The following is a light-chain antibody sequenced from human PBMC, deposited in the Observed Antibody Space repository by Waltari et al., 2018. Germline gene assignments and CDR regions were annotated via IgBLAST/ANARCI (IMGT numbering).Light chain of an antibody. CDR3: QTWATGGV. V-gene: IGLV4-69*01. J-gene: IGLJ3*02. CDR1: GGPINYA. Sequence: QFVATQSPSASASLRASVRLTCTLIGGPINYASSSHQQRPEKGLRFLIKLNGDGSHTKGDGIPDRFSASSSGSDYYLTISSLQSEDEADYYCQTWATGGVFGGGTKLTVL. CDR2: LNGDGSH.